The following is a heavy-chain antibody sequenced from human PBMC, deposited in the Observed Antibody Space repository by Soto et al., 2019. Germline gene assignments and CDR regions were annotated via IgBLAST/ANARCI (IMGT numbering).Heavy chain of an antibody. CDR3: AKSPSVVLVQSTLGGNHWFDP. CDR2: ISGSGGST. D-gene: IGHD2-15*01. Sequence: GGSLRLSCAASGLTFSSYAMNWVRQAPGKGLEWVSAISGSGGSTYYADSVKGRFTISRDNSKNTLYLQMNSLRAEDTAVYFCAKSPSVVLVQSTLGGNHWFDPWGQGTLVTVSS. CDR1: GLTFSSYA. V-gene: IGHV3-23*01. J-gene: IGHJ5*02.